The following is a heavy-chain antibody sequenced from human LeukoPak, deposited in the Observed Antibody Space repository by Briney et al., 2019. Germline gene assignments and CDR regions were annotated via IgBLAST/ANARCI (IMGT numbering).Heavy chain of an antibody. Sequence: SETLSLTCTVSGGSISSYYWSWIRQPPGKGLEWIGYIYYSGSTNYNPSLKSRVTISVDTSKNQFSLKLSSVTAADTAVYYCARDRGSGWFEGAFDTWGQGTMVTVSS. D-gene: IGHD6-19*01. CDR3: ARDRGSGWFEGAFDT. J-gene: IGHJ3*02. CDR2: IYYSGST. V-gene: IGHV4-59*01. CDR1: GGSISSYY.